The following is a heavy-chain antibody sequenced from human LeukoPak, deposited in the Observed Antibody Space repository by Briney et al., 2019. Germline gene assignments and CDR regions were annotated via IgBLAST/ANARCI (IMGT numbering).Heavy chain of an antibody. V-gene: IGHV1-24*01. J-gene: IGHJ4*02. CDR1: GYTLTELS. CDR2: FDPEDGET. D-gene: IGHD3-16*01. Sequence: GASVKVSCKVSGYTLTELSMHWVRQAPGKGLEWMGGFDPEDGETIYAQKFQGRVTMTEDTSTDTAYMELSSLRSEDTAVYYCATGFFTRTCFDYWGQGTLVTVSS. CDR3: ATGFFTRTCFDY.